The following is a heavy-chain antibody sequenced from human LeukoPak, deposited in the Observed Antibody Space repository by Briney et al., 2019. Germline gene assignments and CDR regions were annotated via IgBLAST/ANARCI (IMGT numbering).Heavy chain of an antibody. CDR1: KFTFSKYW. V-gene: IGHV3-21*01. Sequence: GGSLRLSCAASKFTFSKYWMSWVRQAPGKGLEWVSSISSSSSYIYYADSVKGRFTISRDNAKNSLYLQMNSLRAEDTAVYYCARLPTWFGEEGDGMDVWGQGTTVTISS. CDR2: ISSSSSYI. CDR3: ARLPTWFGEEGDGMDV. D-gene: IGHD3-10*01. J-gene: IGHJ6*02.